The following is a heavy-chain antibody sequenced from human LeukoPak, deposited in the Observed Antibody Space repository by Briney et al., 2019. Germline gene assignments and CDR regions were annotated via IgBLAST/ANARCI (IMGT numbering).Heavy chain of an antibody. J-gene: IGHJ4*02. CDR1: GGSISSYY. CDR2: IYYSGST. CDR3: ARGDLGLRYFDWLLVDFDY. V-gene: IGHV4-59*12. D-gene: IGHD3-9*01. Sequence: SETLSLTCTVSGGSISSYYWSWLRQPPGKGLEWIGYIYYSGSTNYNPSLKSRVTISVDTSKNQFSLKLSSVTAADTAVYYCARGDLGLRYFDWLLVDFDYWGQGTLVTVSS.